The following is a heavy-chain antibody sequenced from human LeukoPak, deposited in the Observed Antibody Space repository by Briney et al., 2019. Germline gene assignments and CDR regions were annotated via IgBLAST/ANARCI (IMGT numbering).Heavy chain of an antibody. CDR1: GGSISSGGYS. V-gene: IGHV4-30-2*01. Sequence: SETLSLTCAITGGSISSGGYSWSWIRQPPGKGLEWIGYIYHSGSTHYNPSLQSRVTISEDRSKNEFSLQLSSVTAADAAVYYCAGYYDSSGYYYVALHLWGQGTMVTVSS. CDR3: AGYYDSSGYYYVALHL. CDR2: IYHSGST. D-gene: IGHD3-22*01. J-gene: IGHJ3*01.